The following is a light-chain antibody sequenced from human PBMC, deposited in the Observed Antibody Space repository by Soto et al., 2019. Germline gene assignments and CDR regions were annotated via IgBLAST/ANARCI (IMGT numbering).Light chain of an antibody. J-gene: IGLJ2*01. Sequence: QSLLTQPPSWSEAPRQSVTISCSGSISNIGNNAVNWYQQLPGQAPKLLIYYDDLLASGVSDRFSGSKSGTSASLAISGLQSEDEADYYCAAWDDTLNGPVFGGGTKVTVL. CDR1: ISNIGNNA. CDR2: YDD. CDR3: AAWDDTLNGPV. V-gene: IGLV1-36*01.